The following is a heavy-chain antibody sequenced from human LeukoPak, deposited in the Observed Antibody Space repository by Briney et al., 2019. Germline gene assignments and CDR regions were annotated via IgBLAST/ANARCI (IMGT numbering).Heavy chain of an antibody. V-gene: IGHV1-2*02. CDR3: GREFVFSSGWYGGGGLNYHFDY. Sequence: GASVKVSCKASGYTFTGYYMHWVRQAPGQGLEWMGWINPNSGGTNYAQKFQGRVTMTRDTSISTAYMELSRLRSDDTAVYYCGREFVFSSGWYGGGGLNYHFDYWGQGTLVTVSS. CDR2: INPNSGGT. J-gene: IGHJ4*02. D-gene: IGHD6-19*01. CDR1: GYTFTGYY.